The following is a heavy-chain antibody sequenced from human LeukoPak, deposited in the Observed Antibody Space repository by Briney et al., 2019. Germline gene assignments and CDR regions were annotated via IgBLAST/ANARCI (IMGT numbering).Heavy chain of an antibody. CDR3: ASSTIAVAGLAHDY. CDR1: GYTFTGYY. Sequence: VASVKVSCKTSGYTFTGYYMHWVRQAPGQGLEWMGRINPNSGGTNYAQKFQGRVTMTRDTSIGTAYMELSRLRSDDTAVYYCASSTIAVAGLAHDYWGQGTLVTVSS. D-gene: IGHD6-19*01. V-gene: IGHV1-2*06. CDR2: INPNSGGT. J-gene: IGHJ4*02.